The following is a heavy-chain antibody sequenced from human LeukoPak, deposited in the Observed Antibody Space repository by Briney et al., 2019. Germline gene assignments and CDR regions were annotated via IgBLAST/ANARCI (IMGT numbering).Heavy chain of an antibody. D-gene: IGHD2-2*01. CDR1: GLTFSNYA. Sequence: GGSLRLSCAVSGLTFSNYAMSWVRQAPGKGLEWVSLIGGSGVNTFYADSVKGRFTIPRDNSKNTLFLQMNSLRVEDTAVYYCAKARGGIVVVPAAYCFDYWGQGTLVTVSS. V-gene: IGHV3-23*01. J-gene: IGHJ4*02. CDR2: IGGSGVNT. CDR3: AKARGGIVVVPAAYCFDY.